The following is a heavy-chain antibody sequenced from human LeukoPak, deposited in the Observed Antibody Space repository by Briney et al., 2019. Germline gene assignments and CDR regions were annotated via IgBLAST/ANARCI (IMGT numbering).Heavy chain of an antibody. CDR3: APNDFQEDNLQPDDTDDF. J-gene: IGHJ3*01. CDR2: FDPEAVDI. V-gene: IGHV1-24*01. CDR1: GHSLSEFA. D-gene: IGHD1-1*01. Sequence: ASVKLSCTVSGHSLSEFAMRWVRQAPGKGLEWVGGFDPEAVDIVYAENFQGRVTVTEDTSTDTPYMELSSLRSDDTAVYFCAPNDFQEDNLQPDDTDDFWGQGTMVTVSS.